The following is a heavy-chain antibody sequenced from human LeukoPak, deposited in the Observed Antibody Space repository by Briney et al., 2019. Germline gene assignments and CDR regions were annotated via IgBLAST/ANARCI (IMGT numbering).Heavy chain of an antibody. CDR3: ARATRSWFDP. Sequence: SETLSLTCTVSGGSIISGDYYWTWIRQPPGKGLEWIGFIYYSGSAYYNPSLKSRVTISVDTSKNQFSLKLSSVTAADTAVYYCARATRSWFDPWGQGTLVTVSS. CDR1: GGSIISGDYY. V-gene: IGHV4-30-4*02. D-gene: IGHD4-17*01. CDR2: IYYSGSA. J-gene: IGHJ5*02.